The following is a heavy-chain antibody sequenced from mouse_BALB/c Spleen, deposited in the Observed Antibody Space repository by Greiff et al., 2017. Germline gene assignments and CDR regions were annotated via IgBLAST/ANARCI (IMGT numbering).Heavy chain of an antibody. Sequence: EVQLVESGPGLVKPSQSLSLTCTVTGYSITSDYAWNWIRQFPGNTLEWMGYISYSGSTSYNPSLKSRISITRDTSKNQFFLQLNSVTTEDTATYYCARSPYGHWYFDVWGAGTTVTVSS. CDR2: ISYSGST. D-gene: IGHD1-1*02. CDR3: ARSPYGHWYFDV. J-gene: IGHJ1*01. CDR1: GYSITSDYA. V-gene: IGHV3-2*02.